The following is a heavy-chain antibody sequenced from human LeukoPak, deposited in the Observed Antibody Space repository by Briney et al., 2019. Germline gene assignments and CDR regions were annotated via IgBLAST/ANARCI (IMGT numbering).Heavy chain of an antibody. D-gene: IGHD4-23*01. CDR1: VGTFSSYA. Sequence: AVKVSFKSSVGTFSSYASSWVRQAPGQGLEGMGGSIPIFGTENSEQKFQGRVTITTDESTSTDYMEMSSLSSEDTAVYYCARAFDYGGFRGDYYYMDVWGKGTTVTVSS. V-gene: IGHV1-69*05. CDR3: ARAFDYGGFRGDYYYMDV. CDR2: SIPIFGTE. J-gene: IGHJ6*03.